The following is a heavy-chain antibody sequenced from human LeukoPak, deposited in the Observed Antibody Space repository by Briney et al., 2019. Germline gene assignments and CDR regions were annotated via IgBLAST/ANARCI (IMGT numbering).Heavy chain of an antibody. J-gene: IGHJ3*02. V-gene: IGHV3-33*06. Sequence: GRSPRLSCAASGFTFSSYGMHWVRQAPGKGLEWVAVIWYDGSNKYYADSVKGRFTISRDNSKNTLYLQMNSLRAEDTAVYYCAKDHGSSWYSDAFDIWGQGTMVTVSS. CDR3: AKDHGSSWYSDAFDI. D-gene: IGHD6-13*01. CDR2: IWYDGSNK. CDR1: GFTFSSYG.